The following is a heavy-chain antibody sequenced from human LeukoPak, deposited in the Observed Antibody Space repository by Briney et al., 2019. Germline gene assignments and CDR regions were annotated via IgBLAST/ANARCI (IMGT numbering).Heavy chain of an antibody. CDR3: AMATVTTSPDY. D-gene: IGHD4-17*01. V-gene: IGHV1-69*05. J-gene: IGHJ4*02. CDR1: GGTFSSYA. Sequence: ASVKVSCKASGGTFSSYAISWVRQAPGQGLEWMGRIIPIFGTANYAQKFQGRVTITTDESTSTAYMELSSPRSEDTAVYYCAMATVTTSPDYWGQGTLVTVSS. CDR2: IIPIFGTA.